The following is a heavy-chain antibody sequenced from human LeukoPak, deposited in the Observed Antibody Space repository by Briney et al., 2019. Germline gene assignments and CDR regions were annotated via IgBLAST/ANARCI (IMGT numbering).Heavy chain of an antibody. CDR3: ARDGGGYDYGGFDY. CDR1: GGSISSHY. J-gene: IGHJ4*02. CDR2: IYYSGST. D-gene: IGHD5-12*01. Sequence: SETLSLTCTVSGGSISSHYWSWIRQPPGKGLEWIGYIYYSGSTNYNPYLKSRVTISVDTSKNQFSLKLSSVTAADTAVYYCARDGGGYDYGGFDYWGQGTLVTVSS. V-gene: IGHV4-59*11.